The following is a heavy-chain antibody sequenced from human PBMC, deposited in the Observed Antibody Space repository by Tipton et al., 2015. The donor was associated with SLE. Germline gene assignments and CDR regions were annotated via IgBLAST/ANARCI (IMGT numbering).Heavy chain of an antibody. CDR2: ISDIGST. J-gene: IGHJ5*02. V-gene: IGHV4-59*01. Sequence: TLSLTCTVSGGSISSYYWSWIRQPPGRGLEWIGDISDIGSTHYNSSLRSRVTISLGMSGNEISLEVESVTAADTAIYYCVRESCGASTNGCFDPWGQGTLVTVSS. CDR3: VRESCGASTNGCFDP. CDR1: GGSISSYY. D-gene: IGHD2-21*01.